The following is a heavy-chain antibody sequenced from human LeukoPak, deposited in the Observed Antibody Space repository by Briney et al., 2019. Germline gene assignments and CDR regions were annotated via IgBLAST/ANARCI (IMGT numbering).Heavy chain of an antibody. Sequence: PGGSLRLSCVGPRVTLSTHEMKPGRQAPGKGLEWLSFISRAGFEIHYAASVEGRFTVSRDNAKNTLYLEMTSLRDEDTAVYYCAKGGSQGDCSFGTCYGDFWGQGTLVTVSS. J-gene: IGHJ4*02. D-gene: IGHD2-15*01. CDR3: AKGGSQGDCSFGTCYGDF. CDR2: ISRAGFEI. V-gene: IGHV3-48*03. CDR1: RVTLSTHE.